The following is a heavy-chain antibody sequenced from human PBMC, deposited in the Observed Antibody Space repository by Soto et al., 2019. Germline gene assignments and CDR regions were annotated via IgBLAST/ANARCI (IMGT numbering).Heavy chain of an antibody. Sequence: QVQLVESGGGVVQPGRSLRLSCAASGFTFSSYGMHWVRQAPGKGLEWVAVIWYDGSNKYYADSVKGRFTISRDNSKNTLYLQMNSLRAEDTAVYYCARDYYSDYVRLFDPWGQGTLVTVSS. CDR3: ARDYYSDYVRLFDP. CDR1: GFTFSSYG. V-gene: IGHV3-33*01. D-gene: IGHD4-17*01. J-gene: IGHJ5*02. CDR2: IWYDGSNK.